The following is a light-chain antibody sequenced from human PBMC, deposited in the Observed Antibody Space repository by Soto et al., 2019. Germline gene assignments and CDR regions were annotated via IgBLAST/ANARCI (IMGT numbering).Light chain of an antibody. CDR1: QSVNSN. V-gene: IGKV3-15*01. J-gene: IGKJ1*01. CDR2: GAS. Sequence: EIVLTQSPATLSVSPGERAALSCRASQSVNSNLAWYQQKPGQAPRLLIYGASTRATGIPARFSGSGSGTEFTLTIGSLQSEDFAVYYCQQYNNWSRTFGQGTKVEI. CDR3: QQYNNWSRT.